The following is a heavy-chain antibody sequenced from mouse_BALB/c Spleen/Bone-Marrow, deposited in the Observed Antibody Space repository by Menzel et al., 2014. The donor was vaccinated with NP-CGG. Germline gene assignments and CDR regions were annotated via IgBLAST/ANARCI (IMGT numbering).Heavy chain of an antibody. D-gene: IGHD2-1*01. Sequence: EVKLQESGPELEKPGASVKISCKASGYSFTGYNMNWVKQSNGKSLEWIGNIDPYYGGTSYNQKFKGKATLTVDKPSSTAYMQLKSLTSEDSAVYYCARRAGYGNPWYFDVWGAGTTVTVSS. CDR2: IDPYYGGT. CDR3: ARRAGYGNPWYFDV. CDR1: GYSFTGYN. V-gene: IGHV1-39*01. J-gene: IGHJ1*01.